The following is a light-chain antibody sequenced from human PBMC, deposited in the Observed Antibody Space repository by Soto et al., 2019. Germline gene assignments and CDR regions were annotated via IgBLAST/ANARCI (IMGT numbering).Light chain of an antibody. CDR1: HNIERW. J-gene: IGKJ1*01. V-gene: IGKV1-5*01. CDR3: QQFAISTT. CDR2: DAS. Sequence: IQMTQSPSTLSASVGDRVTITCRASHNIERWMAWYQQKPGKAPSLPIFDASTLHSGVPSRFSGSGSGTDFTLTISSLQPDDFATYYCQQFAISTTFGQGTKVEVK.